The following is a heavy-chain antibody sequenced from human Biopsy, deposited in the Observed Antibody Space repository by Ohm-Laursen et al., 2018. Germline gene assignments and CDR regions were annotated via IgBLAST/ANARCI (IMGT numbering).Heavy chain of an antibody. Sequence: SETLSLTCTVSGVSISSYFWSWIRQPLGKGLEWIGYVSYSGNTKYNPSLKSRVIISADTSKNQSSLKLSSVTAADTAMYYCAAYYYDSSGYFYAFHYWGQGTLVAVSS. CDR2: VSYSGNT. CDR1: GVSISSYF. J-gene: IGHJ4*02. V-gene: IGHV4-59*08. D-gene: IGHD3-22*01. CDR3: AAYYYDSSGYFYAFHY.